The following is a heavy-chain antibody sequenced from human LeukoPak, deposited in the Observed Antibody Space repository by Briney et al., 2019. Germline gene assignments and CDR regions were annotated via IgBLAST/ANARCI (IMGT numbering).Heavy chain of an antibody. CDR1: GFTFSSYA. V-gene: IGHV3-11*04. J-gene: IGHJ3*02. Sequence: GGSLRLSCAASGFTFSSYAMSWIRQAPGKGLEWVSYISSSGSTIYYADSVKGRFTISRDNAKNSLYLQMNSLRAEDTAVYYCARDEYNWNVDAFDIWGQGTVVTVSS. CDR2: ISSSGSTI. CDR3: ARDEYNWNVDAFDI. D-gene: IGHD1-20*01.